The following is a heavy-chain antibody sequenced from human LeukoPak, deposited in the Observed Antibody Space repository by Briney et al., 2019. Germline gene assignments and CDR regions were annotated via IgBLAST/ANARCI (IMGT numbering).Heavy chain of an antibody. D-gene: IGHD3-16*01. CDR1: XGSISSYY. J-gene: IGHJ4*02. CDR3: ASLGYFDY. Sequence: TLSLTXTVSXGSISSYYWSWIRQPPGKGLEWIGYIYYSGSTNYNPSLKSRVTISVDTSKNQFSLKLSSVTAADTAVYYCASLGYFDYWGQGTLVTVSS. CDR2: IYYSGST. V-gene: IGHV4-59*01.